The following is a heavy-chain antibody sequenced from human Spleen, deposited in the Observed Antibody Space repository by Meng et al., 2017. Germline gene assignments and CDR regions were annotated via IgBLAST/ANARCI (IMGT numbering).Heavy chain of an antibody. V-gene: IGHV3-23*01. Sequence: GESLKISCAASGFTFSSYWMSWVRQAPGKGLEWVSAISGSGGSTYYADSVKGRFTISRDNSKNTLYLQMNSLRAEDTAVYYCAKTITASSGYWGQGTLVTVSS. D-gene: IGHD3-10*01. CDR1: GFTFSSYW. CDR2: ISGSGGST. J-gene: IGHJ4*02. CDR3: AKTITASSGY.